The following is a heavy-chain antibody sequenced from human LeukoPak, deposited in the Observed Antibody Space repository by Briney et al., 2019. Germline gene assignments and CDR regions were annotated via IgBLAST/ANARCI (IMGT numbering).Heavy chain of an antibody. Sequence: SETLSLTCAVYGGSFSGYYWSWIRQPPGKGLEWIGEINHSGSTNYNPSLKSRVTISVDTSKNQFSLKLSSVTAADTAVYYCARGALASRDIDYWGQGTLVTASS. CDR2: INHSGST. J-gene: IGHJ4*02. CDR1: GGSFSGYY. V-gene: IGHV4-34*01. D-gene: IGHD3-9*01. CDR3: ARGALASRDIDY.